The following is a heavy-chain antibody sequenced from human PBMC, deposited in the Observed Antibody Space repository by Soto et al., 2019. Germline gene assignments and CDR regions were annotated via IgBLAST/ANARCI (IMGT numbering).Heavy chain of an antibody. CDR3: VRATFFSDSSGYTRCLDY. Sequence: PGGSLRLSCAGSGFTLSDQYIDWVRQAPVKGLEWVGRSRDKPQGYSTTYAASVKGRFTTSRDESKNSAYLQMNSLKAEDTAVYYCVRATFFSDSSGYTRCLDYWGQGTLVTVSS. V-gene: IGHV3-72*01. J-gene: IGHJ4*02. D-gene: IGHD3-22*01. CDR2: SRDKPQGYST. CDR1: GFTLSDQY.